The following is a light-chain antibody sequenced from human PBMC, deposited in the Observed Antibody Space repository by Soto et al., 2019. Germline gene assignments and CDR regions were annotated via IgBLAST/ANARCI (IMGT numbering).Light chain of an antibody. CDR1: QSVTSTF. CDR3: QHYGGSLYT. CDR2: GAP. V-gene: IGKV3-20*01. Sequence: EMVLTQSPATLPLSPEERATLACRASQSVTSTFLAWYQQNRGQAPRLVIHGAPRRATGITDRFSGSGSGTDFTLTISRLEPEDFAVYYCQHYGGSLYTFGQGTKLEI. J-gene: IGKJ2*01.